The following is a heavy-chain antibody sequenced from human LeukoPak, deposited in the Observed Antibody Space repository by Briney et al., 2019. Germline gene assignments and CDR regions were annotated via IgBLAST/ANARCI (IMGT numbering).Heavy chain of an antibody. CDR2: IHYSGST. V-gene: IGHV4-59*01. CDR1: GGSISSYY. CDR3: ARESPNWFDP. J-gene: IGHJ5*02. Sequence: PSETLSLTCTVSGGSISSYYWSWIRQPPGKGLEWIGYIHYSGSTNYNPSLKSRVTISVDTSKNQFSLKLSSVTAADTAVYYCARESPNWFDPWGQGTLVTVSS.